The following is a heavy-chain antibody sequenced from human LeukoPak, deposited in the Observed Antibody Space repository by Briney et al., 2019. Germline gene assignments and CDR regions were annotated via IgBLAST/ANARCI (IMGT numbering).Heavy chain of an antibody. D-gene: IGHD3-10*01. CDR1: GGSFSGYY. CDR3: ARLRERAITMVRGVIITPRLDP. V-gene: IGHV4-34*01. CDR2: INHSGST. J-gene: IGHJ5*02. Sequence: SETLSLTCAVYGGSFSGYYWSWIRQPPGKGLEWIGEINHSGSTNYNPSLKSRVTISVDTSKNQFSLKLSSETAADTAVYYCARLRERAITMVRGVIITPRLDPWGQGTLVTVSS.